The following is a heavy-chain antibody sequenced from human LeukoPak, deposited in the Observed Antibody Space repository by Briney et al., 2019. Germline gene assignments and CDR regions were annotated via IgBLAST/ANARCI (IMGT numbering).Heavy chain of an antibody. CDR3: AKRVKTSVTTVDY. D-gene: IGHD4-17*01. CDR1: GLTVSRNY. V-gene: IGHV3-23*01. J-gene: IGHJ4*02. CDR2: ISGSGGST. Sequence: PGGSLRLSCAASGLTVSRNYMSWVRQAPGKGLEWVSAISGSGGSTYYADSVKGRFTISRDNSKNTLYLQMNSLRAEDTAVYYCAKRVKTSVTTVDYWGQGTLVTVSS.